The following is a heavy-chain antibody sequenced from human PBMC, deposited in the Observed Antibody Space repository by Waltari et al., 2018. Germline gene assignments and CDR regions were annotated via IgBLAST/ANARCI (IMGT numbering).Heavy chain of an antibody. D-gene: IGHD3-10*01. CDR1: GFTFSNYG. V-gene: IGHV3-23*01. J-gene: IGHJ4*02. Sequence: VQLLESGGGLVQLGGSLRLSCAAAGFTFSNYGMNWVRQAPGKGLEWVSAISGDGAASFYGDSVKGRFTISRDNSESTLRLQMHSLRTEDTAIYFCAAYSGISSSFEYWGQGTLVTVSS. CDR3: AAYSGISSSFEY. CDR2: ISGDGAAS.